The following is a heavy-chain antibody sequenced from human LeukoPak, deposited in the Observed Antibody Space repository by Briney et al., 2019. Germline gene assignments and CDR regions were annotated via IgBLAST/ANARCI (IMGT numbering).Heavy chain of an antibody. D-gene: IGHD6-19*01. CDR2: ISSRGRYI. CDR3: ASQTLRRLPIAVADYSDY. Sequence: GGSLRLSCVVSGFTFGSYSMNWVRLAPGKGLEWVSFISSRGRYIYYADSVKGRFTISRDNAKNSLYLQMNSLRAEDTAVYYCASQTLRRLPIAVADYSDYWGQGTLVTVSS. J-gene: IGHJ4*02. CDR1: GFTFGSYS. V-gene: IGHV3-21*01.